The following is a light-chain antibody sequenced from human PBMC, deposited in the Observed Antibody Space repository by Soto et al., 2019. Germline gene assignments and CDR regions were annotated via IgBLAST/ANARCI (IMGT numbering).Light chain of an antibody. Sequence: IVLTQSPGTLSLSPGEGATLSCRASQNVRGDSLVWYQHKPGQAPRVLIYGASTRATGVPVRFSGSGSGTDFTLTITRLEPEDCAMYYCQQYGDSPETFGQGTKVEI. V-gene: IGKV3-20*01. CDR2: GAS. CDR1: QNVRGDS. J-gene: IGKJ1*01. CDR3: QQYGDSPET.